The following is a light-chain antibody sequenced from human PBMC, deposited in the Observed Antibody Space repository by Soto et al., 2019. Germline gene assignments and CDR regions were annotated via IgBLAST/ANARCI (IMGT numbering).Light chain of an antibody. Sequence: EIVMTQSPVTLSVSPGERATLSCRASHHVATNLAWYQQKPGQAPRLPIYGASTRATGFSARFSGSGSGTDFTLTLSSLQSDDFAVYYCQQYTARPPWTFGQGTKV. CDR2: GAS. CDR3: QQYTARPPWT. CDR1: HHVATN. J-gene: IGKJ1*01. V-gene: IGKV3-15*01.